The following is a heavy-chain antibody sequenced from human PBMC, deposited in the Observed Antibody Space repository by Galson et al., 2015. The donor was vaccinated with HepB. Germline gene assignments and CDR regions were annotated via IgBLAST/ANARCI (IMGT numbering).Heavy chain of an antibody. J-gene: IGHJ4*02. D-gene: IGHD5-12*01. Sequence: SLRLSCAASGFTVRSNYMSWVRQAPGKRLEWVAVVYSSGSTHYADSVKGRFTISRDNSKNTLYLQMNSLRAEDTAVYYCARAPDSGYHWANDYWGQGTLVTVSS. CDR2: VYSSGST. CDR1: GFTVRSNY. V-gene: IGHV3-66*01. CDR3: ARAPDSGYHWANDY.